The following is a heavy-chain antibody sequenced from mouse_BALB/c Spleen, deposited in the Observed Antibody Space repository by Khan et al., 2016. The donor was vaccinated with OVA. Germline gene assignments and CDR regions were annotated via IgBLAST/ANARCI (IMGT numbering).Heavy chain of an antibody. CDR3: ARWFAY. Sequence: EVKLLESGPGLVKPSQSLSLTCTVTGYSITSDYAWNWIRQFPGNKLEWMGYINYSGGTSYLPSLTSRISITRDTSKNQFFLQLNSVTTEDSATYYCARWFAYWGQGTLVTVS. J-gene: IGHJ3*01. CDR2: INYSGGT. CDR1: GYSITSDYA. V-gene: IGHV3-2*02.